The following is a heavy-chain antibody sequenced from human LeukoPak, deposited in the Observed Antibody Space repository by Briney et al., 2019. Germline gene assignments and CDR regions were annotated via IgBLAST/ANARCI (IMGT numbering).Heavy chain of an antibody. D-gene: IGHD3-10*01. CDR1: GFTFDDYA. J-gene: IGHJ4*02. Sequence: PGGSLRLSCAASGFTFDDYAMHWVRHAPGKGLEWVSLISGDGGSTYYADSVKGRFTISRDNSKNSLYLQMNSLRTEDTALYYCAKFSSFRSYSVFDYWGQGTLVTVSS. CDR2: ISGDGGST. CDR3: AKFSSFRSYSVFDY. V-gene: IGHV3-43*02.